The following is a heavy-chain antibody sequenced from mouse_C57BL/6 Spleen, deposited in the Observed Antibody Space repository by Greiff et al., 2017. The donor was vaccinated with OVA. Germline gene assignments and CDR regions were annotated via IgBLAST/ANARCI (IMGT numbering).Heavy chain of an antibody. CDR3: AGPIYSDYDDGFSWFAY. D-gene: IGHD2-4*01. CDR1: GYTFTSYW. Sequence: QVQLQQPGAELVKPGASVKLSCKASGYTFTSYWMHWVKQRPGQGLEWIGMIHPNSGSTNYNEQFKSKATLTVDKSSSTAYMQLSSLTSEDSAVYCGAGPIYSDYDDGFSWFAYWGQGTLVTVSA. J-gene: IGHJ3*01. CDR2: IHPNSGST. V-gene: IGHV1-64*01.